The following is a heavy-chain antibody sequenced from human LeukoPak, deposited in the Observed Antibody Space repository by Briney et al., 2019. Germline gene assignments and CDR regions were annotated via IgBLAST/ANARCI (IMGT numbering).Heavy chain of an antibody. D-gene: IGHD6-13*01. CDR3: AKDIGIAAAGVFGYFDY. J-gene: IGHJ4*02. CDR2: ISYDGTNN. CDR1: GFTFSSYG. V-gene: IGHV3-30*18. Sequence: GGSLRLSCAASGFTFSSYGMHWVRQAPGKGLEWVALISYDGTNNYYADSVKGRFTISRDNSKNTLYLQMNSLRAEDMALYYCAKDIGIAAAGVFGYFDYWGQGTLVTVSS.